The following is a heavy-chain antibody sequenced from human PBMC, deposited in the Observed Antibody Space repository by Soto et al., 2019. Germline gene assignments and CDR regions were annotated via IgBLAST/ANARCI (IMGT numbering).Heavy chain of an antibody. D-gene: IGHD5-12*01. CDR2: ISHGGST. CDR1: GDSISSSIYY. Sequence: SETLSLTCSVSGDSISSSIYYWDWIRQPPGKGLEWIGSISHGGSTYYNPSLKSRVTISVDTSKNQFSLKLSSVTAADTAVYFCARRGYSGYDEYYLDYWGQGTLVTVSS. V-gene: IGHV4-39*01. J-gene: IGHJ4*02. CDR3: ARRGYSGYDEYYLDY.